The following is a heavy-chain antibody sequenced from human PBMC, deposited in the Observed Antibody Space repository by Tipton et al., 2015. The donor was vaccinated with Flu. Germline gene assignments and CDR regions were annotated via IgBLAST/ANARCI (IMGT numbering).Heavy chain of an antibody. D-gene: IGHD4-17*01. V-gene: IGHV3-23*01. J-gene: IGHJ4*02. CDR2: ISGSGGST. CDR3: ATRNPYGDFVAPLDY. Sequence: SLRLSCAASGFTFSSYVMSWVRQTPGKGLEWVSGISGSGGSTYYADSVKGRFTISRDNSKNTLYLQMNSLRAEDTALYYCATRNPYGDFVAPLDYWGQGTLVTVSS. CDR1: GFTFSSYV.